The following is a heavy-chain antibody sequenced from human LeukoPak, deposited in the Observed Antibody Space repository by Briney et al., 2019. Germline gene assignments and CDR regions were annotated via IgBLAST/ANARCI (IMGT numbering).Heavy chain of an antibody. CDR2: IYPGDSDT. D-gene: IGHD2-2*01. J-gene: IGHJ3*02. CDR3: ARPYCSSTSCYFYDAFDI. Sequence: KVSCKAFGYTFTTYYVHWVRQMPGKGLEWMGIIYPGDSDTRYSPSFQGQVTISADKSISTAYLQWSSLKASDTAMYYCARPYCSSTSCYFYDAFDIWGQGTMVTVSS. CDR1: GYTFTTYY. V-gene: IGHV5-51*01.